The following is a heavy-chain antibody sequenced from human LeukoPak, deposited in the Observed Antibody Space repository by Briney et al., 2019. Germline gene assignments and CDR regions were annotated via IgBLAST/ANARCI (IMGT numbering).Heavy chain of an antibody. Sequence: SGTLSLTCAVSGGSISSSNWWNWVRQTPGKGLEWIGEIYHRGNTHYNPSLKSRVTMSVDTSTNQFSLRVNSVTAADTAVYYCARVETGYTYGFDYFDYWGQGTLVTVSS. CDR3: ARVETGYTYGFDYFDY. CDR1: GGSISSSNW. J-gene: IGHJ4*02. D-gene: IGHD5-18*01. CDR2: IYHRGNT. V-gene: IGHV4-4*02.